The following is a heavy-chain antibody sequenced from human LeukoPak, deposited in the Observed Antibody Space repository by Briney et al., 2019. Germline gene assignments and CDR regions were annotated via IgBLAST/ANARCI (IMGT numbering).Heavy chain of an antibody. CDR3: ARDRGPDSSGYYFGY. D-gene: IGHD3-22*01. V-gene: IGHV3-66*01. CDR2: IYSGGST. CDR1: GFTVSSNY. J-gene: IGHJ4*02. Sequence: GGSLRLSCAASGFTVSSNYMSWVRQAPGKGLEWVSVIYSGGSTYYGDSVKGRFTISRDNSKNTLYLQMNSLRAEDTAVYYCARDRGPDSSGYYFGYWGQGTLVTVSS.